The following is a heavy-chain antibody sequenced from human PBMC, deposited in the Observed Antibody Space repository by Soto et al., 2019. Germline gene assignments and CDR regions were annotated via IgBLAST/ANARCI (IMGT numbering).Heavy chain of an antibody. CDR2: IYYSGST. J-gene: IGHJ4*02. V-gene: IGHV4-39*01. CDR3: MSTVTTYYFDY. D-gene: IGHD4-17*01. CDR1: GGSISSSSYY. Sequence: QLQLQESGPGLVKPSETLSLTCTVSGGSISSSSYYWGWIRQPPGKGLEWIGSIYYSGSTYYNPSLKSRVTISVDTSKNQFSLKLSSVTAADTAVYYCMSTVTTYYFDYWGQETLVTVSS.